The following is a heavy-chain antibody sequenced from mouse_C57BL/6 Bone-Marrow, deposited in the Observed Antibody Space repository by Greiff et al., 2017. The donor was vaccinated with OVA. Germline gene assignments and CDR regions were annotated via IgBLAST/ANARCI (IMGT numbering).Heavy chain of an antibody. Sequence: QVQLQQPGAEPVKPGASVKLSCKASGYTFTSYWMHWVKQRPGQGLEWIGMIHPNSGSTNYNEKFKSKATLTADKSSSTAYMQLSSLTSEDSAVYYCAREGSGYPYYFDYWGQGTTLTVSS. J-gene: IGHJ2*01. CDR3: AREGSGYPYYFDY. CDR1: GYTFTSYW. D-gene: IGHD3-2*02. V-gene: IGHV1-64*01. CDR2: IHPNSGST.